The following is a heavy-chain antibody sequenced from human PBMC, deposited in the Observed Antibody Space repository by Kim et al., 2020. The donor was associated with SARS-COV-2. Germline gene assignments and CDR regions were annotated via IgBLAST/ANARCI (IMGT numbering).Heavy chain of an antibody. Sequence: SETLSLTCAVYGGSFSGYYWSWIRQPPGKGLEWIGEINHSGSTNYNPSLKSRVTISVDTSKNQFSLKLSSVTAADTAVYYCARKMYYYDSSGYFGGWFDPWGQGTLVTVSS. D-gene: IGHD3-22*01. CDR3: ARKMYYYDSSGYFGGWFDP. J-gene: IGHJ5*02. CDR1: GGSFSGYY. CDR2: INHSGST. V-gene: IGHV4-34*01.